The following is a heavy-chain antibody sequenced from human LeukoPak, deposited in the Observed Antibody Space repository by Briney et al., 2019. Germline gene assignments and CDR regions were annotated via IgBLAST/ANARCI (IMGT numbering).Heavy chain of an antibody. J-gene: IGHJ6*03. CDR2: IKQDGSEK. V-gene: IGHV3-7*01. CDR3: ARDHGYSSSWPFYYYYYMDV. D-gene: IGHD6-13*01. CDR1: GFTFSSYW. Sequence: GGSLRLSCAASGFTFSSYWMSWVRQAPGKGLEWVANIKQDGSEKYYVDSVKGRFTISRDNAKNSLYLQMNSLRAEDTAVYYCARDHGYSSSWPFYYYYYMDVWGKGTTVTVSS.